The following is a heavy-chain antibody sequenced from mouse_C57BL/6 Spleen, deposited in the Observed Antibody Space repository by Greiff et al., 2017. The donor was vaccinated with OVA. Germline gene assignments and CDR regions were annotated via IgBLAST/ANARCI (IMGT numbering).Heavy chain of an antibody. J-gene: IGHJ2*01. Sequence: EVQLQQSGAELVRPGASVKLSCTASGFNIKDYYMHWVKQRPEPGLEWIGRIDPEAGDTEYAPKFQGKATMTADTSSNTAYLPLSSLTSEDTAVYYCTRDYGSSYEGVFDYWGQGTTLTVSS. CDR3: TRDYGSSYEGVFDY. CDR2: IDPEAGDT. V-gene: IGHV14-1*01. CDR1: GFNIKDYY. D-gene: IGHD1-1*01.